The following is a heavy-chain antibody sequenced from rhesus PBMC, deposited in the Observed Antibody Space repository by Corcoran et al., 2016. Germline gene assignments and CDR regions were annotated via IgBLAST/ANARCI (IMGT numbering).Heavy chain of an antibody. V-gene: IGHV4S7*01. D-gene: IGHD3-28*01. J-gene: IGHJ4*01. Sequence: QVQLQESGPGAVKPSETLSLTCAVSGGSISGYYLWSWIRQPPGKGLEWIGYIYGGSGSTSYNPSLKSRVIISIDTSKNQFSLKLSSVTAADTAVYYCARANYYDSGYSDYWGQGVLVTVSS. CDR1: GGSISGYYL. CDR3: ARANYYDSGYSDY. CDR2: IYGGSGST.